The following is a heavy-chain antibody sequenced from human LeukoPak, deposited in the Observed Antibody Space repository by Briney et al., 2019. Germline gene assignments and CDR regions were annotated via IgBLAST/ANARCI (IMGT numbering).Heavy chain of an antibody. CDR2: IIPIFGTA. Sequence: SVKVSCKASGGTFSGYAISWVRQAPGQGLEWMGGIIPIFGTANYAQKFQGRVTITADKSTSTAYMELSSLRSEDTAVYYCASRAVAGTRLYWYFDLWGRRTLVTVSS. V-gene: IGHV1-69*06. D-gene: IGHD6-19*01. CDR3: ASRAVAGTRLYWYFDL. J-gene: IGHJ2*01. CDR1: GGTFSGYA.